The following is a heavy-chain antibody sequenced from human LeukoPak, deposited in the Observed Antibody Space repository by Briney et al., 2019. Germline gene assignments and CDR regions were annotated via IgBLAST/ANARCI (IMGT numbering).Heavy chain of an antibody. V-gene: IGHV3-48*04. CDR2: ISSSSSTI. J-gene: IGHJ5*02. D-gene: IGHD3-3*01. CDR1: GFTFSSYS. CDR3: ARVLRFLEWLLDWFDP. Sequence: GGSLRLSCAASGFTFSSYSMNWVRQAPGKGLEWVSYISSSSSTIYYADSVKGRFTISRDNAKNSLYLQMNSLRAEDTAVYYCARVLRFLEWLLDWFDPWGQGTLVTVSS.